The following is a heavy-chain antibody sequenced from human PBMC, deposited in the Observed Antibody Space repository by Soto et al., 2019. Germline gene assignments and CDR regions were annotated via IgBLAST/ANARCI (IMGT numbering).Heavy chain of an antibody. V-gene: IGHV3-21*01. Sequence: PGGSLRLSCAASGFTFSSYSMNWVRQAPGKGLEWVSSISSSSSYIYHADSVKGRFTISRDNAKNSLYLQMNSLRAGDTAVYYCARVVSDGSGSYYHYYYGMDVWGQGTTVTVSS. CDR1: GFTFSSYS. CDR3: ARVVSDGSGSYYHYYYGMDV. J-gene: IGHJ6*02. D-gene: IGHD3-10*01. CDR2: ISSSSSYI.